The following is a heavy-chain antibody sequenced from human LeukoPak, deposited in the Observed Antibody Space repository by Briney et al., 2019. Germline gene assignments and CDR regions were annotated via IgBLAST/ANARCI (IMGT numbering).Heavy chain of an antibody. Sequence: GGSLRLSCAASRFTFSTYAMSWVRQAPGKGLEWVSAISGSGGSTYYADSVKGRFTISRDNAKNSLYLQMSSLRAEDTALYYCASRSSVAASGPGWGQGTLVTVST. CDR3: ASRSSVAASGPG. D-gene: IGHD2-15*01. CDR2: ISGSGGST. V-gene: IGHV3-23*01. CDR1: RFTFSTYA. J-gene: IGHJ4*02.